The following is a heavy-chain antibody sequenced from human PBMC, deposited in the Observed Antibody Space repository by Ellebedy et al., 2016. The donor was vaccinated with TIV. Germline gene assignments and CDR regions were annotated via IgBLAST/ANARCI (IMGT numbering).Heavy chain of an antibody. CDR1: GFTFSSYA. Sequence: GESLKISCAASGFTFSSYAMHWVRQAPGKGLEWVAVISYDGSNKYYADSVKGRFTISRDNSKNTLYLQMNSLRAEDTAVYYCARDDRDLIPSFDYWGQGTLVTVSS. CDR2: ISYDGSNK. J-gene: IGHJ4*02. V-gene: IGHV3-30*01. CDR3: ARDDRDLIPSFDY.